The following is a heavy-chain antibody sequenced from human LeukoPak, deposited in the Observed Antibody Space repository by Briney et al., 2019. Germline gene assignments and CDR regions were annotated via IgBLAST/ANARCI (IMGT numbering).Heavy chain of an antibody. D-gene: IGHD1-26*01. J-gene: IGHJ5*02. CDR1: GFTFRTFW. Sequence: PGGSLRLSCTASGFTFRTFWMHWVRQPPGKGLVWVSRISGDGNSIDYADSVKGRFTISRDNAKNTLYLQMNSLRVEDTAVYYCERILVGSTHHWGQGSLATVSS. CDR2: ISGDGNSI. CDR3: ERILVGSTHH. V-gene: IGHV3-74*01.